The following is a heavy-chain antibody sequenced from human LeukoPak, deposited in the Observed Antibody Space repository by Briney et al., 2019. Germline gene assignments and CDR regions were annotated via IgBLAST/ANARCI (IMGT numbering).Heavy chain of an antibody. V-gene: IGHV3-33*06. J-gene: IGHJ4*02. CDR1: GFSFSSYG. D-gene: IGHD4-17*01. CDR2: IWYDGSNK. CDR3: AKDRRSNGD. Sequence: GGSLRLSCAASGFSFSSYGMHWVRRAPGKGLEWVAVIWYDGSNKYYADSVKGRFTISRDNSKNTLYLQMNSLRAEDTAVYYCAKDRRSNGDWGQGTLVTVSS.